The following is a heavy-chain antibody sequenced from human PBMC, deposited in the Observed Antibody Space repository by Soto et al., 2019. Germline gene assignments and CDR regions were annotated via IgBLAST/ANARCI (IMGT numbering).Heavy chain of an antibody. CDR1: GFTFSSYS. CDR2: ISSSSSYI. V-gene: IGHV3-21*01. CDR3: ARPPSSGAAAGKVD. D-gene: IGHD6-13*01. Sequence: EVQLVESGGGLVKPGGSLRLSCAASGFTFSSYSMNWVRQAPGKGLEWVSSISSSSSYIYYADSVKGRFTISRDNAKNSLYLQMNSLRAEDTAVYYCARPPSSGAAAGKVDWGQGTLVTVSS. J-gene: IGHJ4*02.